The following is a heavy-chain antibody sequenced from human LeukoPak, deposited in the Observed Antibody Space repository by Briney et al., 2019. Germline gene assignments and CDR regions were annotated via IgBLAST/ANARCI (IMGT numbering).Heavy chain of an antibody. D-gene: IGHD3-9*01. CDR2: ISYDGSNK. CDR3: ARGDYDILTGYNY. V-gene: IGHV3-30-3*01. Sequence: GGAPRLSCAAPGFTLSSYAMHWVRQAPGKGLGWGAVISYDGSNKYYADSVKGRFTISRDNSKNTLYLQMNSLRAEDTAVYYCARGDYDILTGYNYWGQGTLVTVSS. J-gene: IGHJ4*02. CDR1: GFTLSSYA.